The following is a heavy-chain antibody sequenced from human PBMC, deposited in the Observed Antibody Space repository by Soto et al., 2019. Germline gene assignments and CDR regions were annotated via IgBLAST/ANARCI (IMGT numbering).Heavy chain of an antibody. CDR2: IYYSGST. Sequence: SETLSLTCTVSGGSISSYYWSWIRQPPGKGLEWIGYIYYSGSTNYNPSLKSRVTISVDTSKNQFSLKLSSVPAADTAVYYCARQYYDILTGYQYYYMDGWGKGNTVTVSS. D-gene: IGHD3-9*01. V-gene: IGHV4-59*08. CDR3: ARQYYDILTGYQYYYMDG. CDR1: GGSISSYY. J-gene: IGHJ6*03.